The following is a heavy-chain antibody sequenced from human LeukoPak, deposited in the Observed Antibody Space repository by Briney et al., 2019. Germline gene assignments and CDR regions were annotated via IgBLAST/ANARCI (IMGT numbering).Heavy chain of an antibody. Sequence: GGSLRLSCAASGFNFDDHGMSWVRQAPGKGLEWVSGINWNGARTGYADPVRGRFTISRNNAKNSLYLQMKSLRAEDTALYYCARVGAATIDYYYYAMDVWGQGTTVTVSS. V-gene: IGHV3-20*04. D-gene: IGHD5-24*01. J-gene: IGHJ6*02. CDR1: GFNFDDHG. CDR3: ARVGAATIDYYYYAMDV. CDR2: INWNGART.